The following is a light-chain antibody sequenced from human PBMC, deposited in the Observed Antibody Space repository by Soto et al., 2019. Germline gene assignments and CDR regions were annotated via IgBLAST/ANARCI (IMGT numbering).Light chain of an antibody. CDR1: QSVSTY. Sequence: EIVLTQSPATLSLSPGERATLSCRASQSVSTYLAWYQQKPGQAPRLLIHDASNRATDIPARFSGSGSGTDFTRTISSLGPEDFAVYYCQHRSTWPWTFGQGTKVEIK. J-gene: IGKJ1*01. CDR3: QHRSTWPWT. V-gene: IGKV3-11*01. CDR2: DAS.